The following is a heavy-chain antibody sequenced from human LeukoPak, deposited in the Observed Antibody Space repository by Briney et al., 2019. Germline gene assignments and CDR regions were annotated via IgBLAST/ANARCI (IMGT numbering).Heavy chain of an antibody. J-gene: IGHJ4*02. Sequence: GGSLRLSCAASGFTFSSYGMHWVRQAPGKGLEWVAFIRYDGSNKYYADSVKGRFTISRDNSKNTLYLQMNSLRAEDTAVYYCAKAGSGSYRWYDFDYWGQGTLVTVSS. CDR3: AKAGSGSYRWYDFDY. D-gene: IGHD1-26*01. CDR1: GFTFSSYG. V-gene: IGHV3-30*02. CDR2: IRYDGSNK.